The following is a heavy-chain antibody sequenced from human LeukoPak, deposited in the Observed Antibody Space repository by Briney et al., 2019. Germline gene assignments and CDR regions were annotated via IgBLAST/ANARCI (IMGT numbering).Heavy chain of an antibody. CDR2: ISYDGSNK. V-gene: IGHV3-30*04. D-gene: IGHD2-2*01. CDR1: GFTFSSYA. Sequence: GGSLRLSCAASGFTFSSYAMHWVRQAPGKGLEWVAVISYDGSNKYYADSVKGRFTISRDNSKNALYLQMNSLRAEDTAVYYCAREVVPAARYPYGMDVWGKGTTVTVSS. CDR3: AREVVPAARYPYGMDV. J-gene: IGHJ6*04.